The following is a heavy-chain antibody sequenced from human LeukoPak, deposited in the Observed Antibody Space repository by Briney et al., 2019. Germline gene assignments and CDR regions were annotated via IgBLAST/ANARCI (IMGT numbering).Heavy chain of an antibody. CDR3: ARWRLYYYDSSGYYPEWFDP. CDR1: GGSISSGGYY. CDR2: IYYSGST. J-gene: IGHJ5*02. D-gene: IGHD3-22*01. V-gene: IGHV4-31*03. Sequence: SQTLSLTCTVSGGSISSGGYYWSWIRQRPGKGLEWIGYIYYSGSTYYNPSLKSRVTISVDTSKNQFSLKLSSVTAADTAVYYCARWRLYYYDSSGYYPEWFDPWGQGTLVTVSS.